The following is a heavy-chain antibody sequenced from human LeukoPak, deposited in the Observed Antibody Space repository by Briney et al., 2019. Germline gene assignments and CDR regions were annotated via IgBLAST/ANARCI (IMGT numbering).Heavy chain of an antibody. CDR1: GFALSTSGVG. CDR3: AHRRRGYGDYLF. J-gene: IGHJ4*02. CDR2: IYWDDDK. D-gene: IGHD4-17*01. V-gene: IGHV2-5*02. Sequence: KSGPTLVEPTQTLTLTCTFSGFALSTSGVGVGWIRQPPGKALEWLALIYWDDDKRYTPSLKSRLTITRDTSKNQVVLTMTNMDPVDTATYYCAHRRRGYGDYLFWGQGTLVTVSS.